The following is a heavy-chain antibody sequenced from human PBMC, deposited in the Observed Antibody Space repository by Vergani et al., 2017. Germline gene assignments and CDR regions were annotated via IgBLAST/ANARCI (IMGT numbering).Heavy chain of an antibody. Sequence: QVQLQESGPGLVKPSETLSLTCTVSGGSISSYYWSWIRQPPGKGLEWIGYIYYSGSTNYNPSLKSRVTISVDTSKNQFSLKLSSVTAADTAVYYCARGFYDSSGYYPWGFDYWGQGTLVTVSS. CDR1: GGSISSYY. CDR3: ARGFYDSSGYYPWGFDY. CDR2: IYYSGST. J-gene: IGHJ4*02. D-gene: IGHD3-22*01. V-gene: IGHV4-59*08.